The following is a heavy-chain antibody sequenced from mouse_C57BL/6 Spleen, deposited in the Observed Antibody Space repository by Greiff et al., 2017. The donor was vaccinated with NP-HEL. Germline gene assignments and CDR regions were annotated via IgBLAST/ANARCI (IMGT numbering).Heavy chain of an antibody. J-gene: IGHJ2*01. CDR3: ARGELWDEGPDY. CDR2: IYPGSGNT. Sequence: VQLQQSGAELVRPGASVKLSCKASGYTFTDYYINWVKQRPGQGLEWIARIYPGSGNTYYNEKFKCKATLTAEKSSSTAYMQLSSLTSEDSAVYFCARGELWDEGPDYWGQGTTLTVSS. CDR1: GYTFTDYY. V-gene: IGHV1-76*01. D-gene: IGHD4-1*01.